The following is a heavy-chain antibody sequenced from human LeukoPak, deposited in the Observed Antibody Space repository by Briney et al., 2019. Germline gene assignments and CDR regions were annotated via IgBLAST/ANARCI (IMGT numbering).Heavy chain of an antibody. CDR2: IDSSGTS. D-gene: IGHD2-21*01. CDR1: GGSIDNYY. V-gene: IGHV4-4*07. Sequence: PSETLSLTCTVSGGSIDNYYWSWIRQPAGETLEWIGRIDSSGTSVYNPSLTSRVTMSLDTSKNQFSLRLTSVTAADTALYYCARTRRIVVVVSANHHYYYMDVWGRGTTVTISS. J-gene: IGHJ6*03. CDR3: ARTRRIVVVVSANHHYYYMDV.